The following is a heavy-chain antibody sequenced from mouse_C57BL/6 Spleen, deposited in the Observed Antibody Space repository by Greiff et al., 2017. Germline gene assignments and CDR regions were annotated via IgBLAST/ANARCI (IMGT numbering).Heavy chain of an antibody. CDR3: ARGEGGGYYGDYFDY. D-gene: IGHD2-3*01. CDR2: ISYSGST. CDR1: GYSITSGYD. J-gene: IGHJ2*01. V-gene: IGHV3-1*01. Sequence: EVKLMESGPGMVKPSQSLSLTCTVTGYSITSGYDWHWIRHFPGNKLEWMGYISYSGSTNYNPSLKSRISITHDTSKNHFFLKLNSVTTEDTATYYGARGEGGGYYGDYFDYWGQGTTLTVSS.